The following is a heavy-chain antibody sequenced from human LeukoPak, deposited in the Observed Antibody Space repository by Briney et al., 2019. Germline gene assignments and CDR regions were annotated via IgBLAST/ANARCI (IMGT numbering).Heavy chain of an antibody. J-gene: IGHJ3*02. D-gene: IGHD3-3*01. CDR2: IRYDGSNT. CDR1: GFTFSNYG. Sequence: PGGSLRLSCAASGFTFSNYGIHWVRQAPGKGLEWVAFIRYDGSNTYYADSVKGRFTISRDNSKNTLYLQMNSLRAEDTAVYYCAKDPPGSPYYDFWSGYKAYDAFDIWGQGAMVTVSS. CDR3: AKDPPGSPYYDFWSGYKAYDAFDI. V-gene: IGHV3-30*02.